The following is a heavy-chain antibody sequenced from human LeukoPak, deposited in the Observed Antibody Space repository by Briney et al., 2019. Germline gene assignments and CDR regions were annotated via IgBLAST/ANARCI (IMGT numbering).Heavy chain of an antibody. D-gene: IGHD6-13*01. V-gene: IGHV3-48*04. CDR2: ISSSSFKI. Sequence: GGSLRLSCAASESTFVRYAMNWVRQAPGKGLEWVSYISSSSFKIGYADSVKGRFTISRDNSKNSLYLQMDSLRVEDTAVYYCVRDPSYGSSWYYYMDVWGKGTTVTVSS. CDR3: VRDPSYGSSWYYYMDV. J-gene: IGHJ6*03. CDR1: ESTFVRYA.